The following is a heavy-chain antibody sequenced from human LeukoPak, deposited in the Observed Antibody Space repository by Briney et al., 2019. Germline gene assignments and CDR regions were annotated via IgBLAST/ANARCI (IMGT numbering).Heavy chain of an antibody. Sequence: PSETLSLTCTVSGGSVSSGGHYWSWIRQSPGKGLEWIGRIYYSGSTNYNPSLQSRVSISVDTSTNKFSLKLSSVTAADTAVYFCATVGGSGWFDYWGQGTLVTVSS. CDR2: IYYSGST. D-gene: IGHD6-19*01. CDR3: ATVGGSGWFDY. J-gene: IGHJ4*02. CDR1: GGSVSSGGHY. V-gene: IGHV4-61*08.